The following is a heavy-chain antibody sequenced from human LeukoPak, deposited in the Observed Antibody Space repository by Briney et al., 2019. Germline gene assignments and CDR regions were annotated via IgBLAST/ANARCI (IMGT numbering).Heavy chain of an antibody. J-gene: IGHJ3*02. Sequence: RPSETLSLTCTVSGGSISSYYWSWIRQPPGKGLEWIGYIYYSGSTNYNPSLKSRVTISVDTSKNQFSLKLSSVTAADTAVYYCARLRYYDFWSGYSPTDAFDIWGQGTMVTVSS. CDR1: GGSISSYY. CDR3: ARLRYYDFWSGYSPTDAFDI. CDR2: IYYSGST. D-gene: IGHD3-3*01. V-gene: IGHV4-59*08.